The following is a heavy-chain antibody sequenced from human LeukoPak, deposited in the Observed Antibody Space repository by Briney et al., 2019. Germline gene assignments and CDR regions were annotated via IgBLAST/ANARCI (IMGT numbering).Heavy chain of an antibody. Sequence: PGGSLRLSCAASGFTFSSYGMHWVRQAPGKGLEWVAVIWYGGSNKYYADSVKGRLTISRDNSKNTLYLQMNSLRAEDTAVYYCARGARPYSSSWYVYYYYYMDVWGKGTTVTVSS. D-gene: IGHD6-13*01. CDR2: IWYGGSNK. CDR1: GFTFSSYG. V-gene: IGHV3-33*01. J-gene: IGHJ6*03. CDR3: ARGARPYSSSWYVYYYYYMDV.